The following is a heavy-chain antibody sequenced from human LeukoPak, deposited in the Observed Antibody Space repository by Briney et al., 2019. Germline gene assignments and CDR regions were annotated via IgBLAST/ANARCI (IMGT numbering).Heavy chain of an antibody. CDR3: AGEGGPYRPLDY. J-gene: IGHJ4*02. V-gene: IGHV4/OR15-8*01. CDR2: LNVQGSP. Sequence: PSETLPLTFLGCGGSISNTNWWTLVRQPPGKGLEWIVALNVQGSPNYTPSLKGPVDISVDQPENHPSLKLTSVTAADTAVYYCAGEGGPYRPLDYPGKGTLVPV. CDR1: GGSISNTNW.